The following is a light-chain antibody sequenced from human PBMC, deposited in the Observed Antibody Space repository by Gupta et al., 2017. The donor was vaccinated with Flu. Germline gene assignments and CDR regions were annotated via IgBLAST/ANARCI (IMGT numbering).Light chain of an antibody. CDR2: DDR. CDR1: NIGSKS. J-gene: IGLJ2*01. Sequence: SYVLAQPPSVSVAPGQTARITWGGNNIGSKSVHWYQQKPGLAPVLVVYDDRDRPSGIPERFSGSNSGNTATLTISRVEAGDEAAYYCQVWDTSSDHVVFGGGTKLTVL. V-gene: IGLV3-21*02. CDR3: QVWDTSSDHVV.